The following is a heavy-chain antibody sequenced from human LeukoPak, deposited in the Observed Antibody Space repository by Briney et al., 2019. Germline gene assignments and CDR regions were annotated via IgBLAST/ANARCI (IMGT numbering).Heavy chain of an antibody. CDR1: GFTFSSYE. Sequence: PGGSLRLSCAASGFTFSSYEMNWVRQVPGKGLEWVSYISSSGSNIYYADSVKGRFTISRDNAKNSLYLQMNSLRAEDTAVYYCARARGPDIVVVPAANLGLGYWGQGTLVTVSS. J-gene: IGHJ4*02. V-gene: IGHV3-48*03. D-gene: IGHD2-2*01. CDR3: ARARGPDIVVVPAANLGLGY. CDR2: ISSSGSNI.